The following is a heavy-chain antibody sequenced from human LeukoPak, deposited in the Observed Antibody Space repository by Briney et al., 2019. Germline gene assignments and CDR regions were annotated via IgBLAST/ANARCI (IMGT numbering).Heavy chain of an antibody. CDR2: IIPIFGTA. CDR1: GGTFSSYA. D-gene: IGHD3-10*01. V-gene: IGHV1-69*06. J-gene: IGHJ5*02. Sequence: SVKVSCKASGGTFSSYAISWVRQAPGQGLEWMGGIIPIFGTANYAQKFQGRVTITADKSTSTAYMELSSLRSEDTAVYYCARAPMVRGVLRSNWFDPWGQGTLVTVSS. CDR3: ARAPMVRGVLRSNWFDP.